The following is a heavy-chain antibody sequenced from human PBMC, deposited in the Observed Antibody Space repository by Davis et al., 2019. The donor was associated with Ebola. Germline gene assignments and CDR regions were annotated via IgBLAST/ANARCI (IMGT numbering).Heavy chain of an antibody. CDR1: GFVFSSYV. D-gene: IGHD3-16*01. Sequence: GGSLRLSCAASGFVFSSYVMSWVRRAPGKGLEWVSTLGLSADTYYADSVKGRFTISRDNAKNTLYLQMNSLRADDTAVYYCATDPYGGNPQSADYWGQGSLVTVSS. CDR3: ATDPYGGNPQSADY. J-gene: IGHJ4*02. CDR2: LGLSADT. V-gene: IGHV3-23*01.